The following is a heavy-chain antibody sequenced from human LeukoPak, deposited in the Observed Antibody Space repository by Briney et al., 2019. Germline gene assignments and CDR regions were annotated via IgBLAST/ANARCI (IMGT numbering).Heavy chain of an antibody. Sequence: ASVTVSCKASGYTFTSYDINWVRQATGQGLEWMGWMNPNSGNTGYAQKFQGRVTMTRNTSISTAYMELSSLRSEDTAVYYCARVVRQLVLWYYYGMDVWGQGTTVTVSS. CDR1: GYTFTSYD. CDR3: ARVVRQLVLWYYYGMDV. J-gene: IGHJ6*02. CDR2: MNPNSGNT. D-gene: IGHD6-6*01. V-gene: IGHV1-8*01.